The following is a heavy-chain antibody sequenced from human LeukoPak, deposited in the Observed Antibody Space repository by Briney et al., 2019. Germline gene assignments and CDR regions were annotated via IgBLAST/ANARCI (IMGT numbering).Heavy chain of an antibody. CDR1: GFIVSSNY. V-gene: IGHV3-66*01. J-gene: IGHJ6*03. CDR2: IYSGGST. Sequence: GGSLRLSCAASGFIVSSNYMSWVRLAPGKGLEWVSVIYSGGSTYYADSVKGRFTISRDNSKNTLYLQMNSLRAEDTAVYYCARDSLKSSYYDILTGYYPDDYYYMDVWGKGTTVTISS. CDR3: ARDSLKSSYYDILTGYYPDDYYYMDV. D-gene: IGHD3-9*01.